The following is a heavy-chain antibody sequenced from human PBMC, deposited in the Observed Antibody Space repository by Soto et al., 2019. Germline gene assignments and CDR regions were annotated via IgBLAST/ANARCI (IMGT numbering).Heavy chain of an antibody. D-gene: IGHD5-12*01. J-gene: IGHJ4*02. CDR3: ARGSTITTF. Sequence: EVQLVESGGGLVKPGGSLRLSCAASGFTFSSYIMTWVRQAPGKGLEWVSTMSSGGSYIFYADSVKGRFTVSRDDANNSFYMQMNSLIADDTAVDYCARGSTITTFWGQGTLVTVSS. CDR1: GFTFSSYI. V-gene: IGHV3-21*01. CDR2: MSSGGSYI.